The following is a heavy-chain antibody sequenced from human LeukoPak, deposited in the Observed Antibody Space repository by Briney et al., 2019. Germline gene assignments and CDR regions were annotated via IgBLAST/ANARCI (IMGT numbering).Heavy chain of an antibody. Sequence: PGGSLRLSCAVSGFTFSRYSMNWVRQAPGKGLEWVSYISRSGSTIYYADSVKGRFTISRDNAKNSLYLQMNSLRDEDTAVYYCARDTEHLYFVFDYWGQGTLVTVSS. CDR3: ARDTEHLYFVFDY. CDR2: ISRSGSTI. J-gene: IGHJ4*02. CDR1: GFTFSRYS. D-gene: IGHD2-2*02. V-gene: IGHV3-48*02.